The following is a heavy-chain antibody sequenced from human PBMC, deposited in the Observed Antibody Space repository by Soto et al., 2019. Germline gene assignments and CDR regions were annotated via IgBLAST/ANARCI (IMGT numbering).Heavy chain of an antibody. CDR1: GYTFTAHA. D-gene: IGHD6-19*01. J-gene: IGHJ4*01. V-gene: IGHV1-3*01. CDR3: ARGSTSGWPADY. Sequence: ASVKVSCKASGYTFTAHAIHWVRQAPGQRLEWMGWIKAGNGDTDYSQKLQGRVTITRDTSASLAHMELTSLRSEDTAIYYCARGSTSGWPADYWGHGTLVTVSS. CDR2: IKAGNGDT.